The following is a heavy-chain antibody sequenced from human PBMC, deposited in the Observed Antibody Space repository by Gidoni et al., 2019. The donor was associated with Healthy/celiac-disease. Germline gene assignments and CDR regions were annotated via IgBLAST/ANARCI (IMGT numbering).Heavy chain of an antibody. CDR2: ISCSGGST. CDR3: AKEAGYYDYVWGNDAGASFDY. CDR1: GFTFSSYS. V-gene: IGHV3-23*01. D-gene: IGHD3-16*01. J-gene: IGHJ4*02. Sequence: EVQLLESGGVLVEPGGSLRLSCAASGFTFSSYSMSWARQAIGKGLGWVSAISCSGGSTYYADAVKGRFTISRDNSKNTLYLQMNSLRAEDTAVYYCAKEAGYYDYVWGNDAGASFDYWGQGTLVTVSS.